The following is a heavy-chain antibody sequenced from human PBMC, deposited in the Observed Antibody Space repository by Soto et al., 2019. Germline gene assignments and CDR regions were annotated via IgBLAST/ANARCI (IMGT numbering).Heavy chain of an antibody. J-gene: IGHJ6*02. CDR3: ARASYYYYYGMDV. CDR2: IKQDGSEK. Sequence: GGSLRLSCAAPGFTFSSYWMSWVRQAPGKGLEWVANIKQDGSEKYYVDSVKGRFTISRDNAKNSLYLQMNSLRAEDTAVYYCARASYYYYYGMDVWGQGTTVTVSS. V-gene: IGHV3-7*03. CDR1: GFTFSSYW.